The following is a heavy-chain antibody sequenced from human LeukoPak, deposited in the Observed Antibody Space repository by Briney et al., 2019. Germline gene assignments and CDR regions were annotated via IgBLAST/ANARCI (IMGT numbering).Heavy chain of an antibody. CDR1: GYTFTSYA. J-gene: IGHJ4*02. CDR2: ISAGNGNT. V-gene: IGHV1-3*01. D-gene: IGHD1-26*01. CDR3: ARDSGSGNNDY. Sequence: ASVQVSCQASGYTFTSYAIHWVRQAPGQRLEWMGWISAGNGNTKYSQNFQGRVTLISNTSATAAFMELSSLRSEDAAVYYCARDSGSGNNDYWGQGTLVTVSS.